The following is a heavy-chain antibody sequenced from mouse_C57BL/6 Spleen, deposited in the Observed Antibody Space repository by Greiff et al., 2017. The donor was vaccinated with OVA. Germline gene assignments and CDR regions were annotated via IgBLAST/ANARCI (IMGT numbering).Heavy chain of an antibody. D-gene: IGHD2-13*01. V-gene: IGHV1-53*01. J-gene: IGHJ3*01. CDR3: ARGGEGFAY. CDR2: INPSNGGT. CDR1: GYTFTSYW. Sequence: QVQLKQPGTELVKPGASVKLSCKASGYTFTSYWMHWVKQRPGQGLEWIGNINPSNGGTNYNEKFKGKATLTADKSSSTAYMELRSLTSEDSAVYFCARGGEGFAYWGQGTLVTVSA.